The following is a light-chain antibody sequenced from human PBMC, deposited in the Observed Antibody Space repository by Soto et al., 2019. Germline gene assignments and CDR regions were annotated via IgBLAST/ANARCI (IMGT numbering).Light chain of an antibody. J-gene: IGKJ2*01. V-gene: IGKV1-39*01. CDR2: AAS. CDR3: QQSYSMPYT. CDR1: QNIRSY. Sequence: DLQMTQSPSSLSASVGDRVTITCRASQNIRSYLNWYQQKPRKAPKLLIYAASNLQSGVPSRFSGSGSGTDFSLTISRLQPEDFATYYCQQSYSMPYTFGQGTKLEIK.